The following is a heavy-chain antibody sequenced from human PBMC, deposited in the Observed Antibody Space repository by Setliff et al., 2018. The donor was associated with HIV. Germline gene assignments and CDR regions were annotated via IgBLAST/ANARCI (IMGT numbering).Heavy chain of an antibody. CDR1: GYTFTGYY. D-gene: IGHD3-3*01. CDR2: INPNSGDT. V-gene: IGHV1-2*06. CDR3: AADNYNCNSFDS. J-gene: IGHJ4*02. Sequence: GSVKVSCKASGYTFTGYYMHWVRQAPGQGLEWMGRINPNSGDTNYAQRFQGRVTMTRDTSFTTAYLELSRLGSDDTAVYYCAADNYNCNSFDSWGQGSLVTVSS.